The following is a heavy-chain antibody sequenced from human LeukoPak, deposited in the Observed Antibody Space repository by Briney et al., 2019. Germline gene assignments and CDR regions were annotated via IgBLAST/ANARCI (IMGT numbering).Heavy chain of an antibody. J-gene: IGHJ3*02. Sequence: SETLSLTCAVSAYSISSSNWWGWIRQPPGRGLEWIGYIHTSGRTYYNPSLKSRVTMSVDTSKNQFSLNLSSVTAVDTAVYYCATKGDGYYAFDIWGQGTMVTVSS. D-gene: IGHD5-24*01. CDR1: AYSISSSNW. V-gene: IGHV4-28*01. CDR3: ATKGDGYYAFDI. CDR2: IHTSGRT.